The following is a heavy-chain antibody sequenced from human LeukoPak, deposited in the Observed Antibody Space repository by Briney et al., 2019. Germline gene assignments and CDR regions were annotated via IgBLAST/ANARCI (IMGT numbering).Heavy chain of an antibody. J-gene: IGHJ4*02. CDR1: GYTFINYG. V-gene: IGHV1-18*01. D-gene: IGHD1-14*01. CDR2: VSGYNGDT. CDR3: ARERKVEYNKSDY. Sequence: GASVKVSCKASGYTFINYGISWVRQAPGQGLEWMGWVSGYNGDTNFAQKFQGRVAMTTDASTSTAYMELRSLRSDDTAVYYCARERKVEYNKSDYWGQGTLVTVAS.